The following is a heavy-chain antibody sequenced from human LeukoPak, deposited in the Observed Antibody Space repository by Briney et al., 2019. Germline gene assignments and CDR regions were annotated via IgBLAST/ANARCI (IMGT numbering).Heavy chain of an antibody. CDR3: AKGGDGATTWRAFDI. CDR1: GFTFDDYA. D-gene: IGHD3-10*01. Sequence: PGGSLRLSCAASGFTFDDYAMHWVRHAPGKGLEWVSGISWNSGSIEYADSVKGRFTISRDNAKNSLYLQMNSPRAEDTALYYCAKGGDGATTWRAFDIWGQGTMVTVSS. J-gene: IGHJ3*02. CDR2: ISWNSGSI. V-gene: IGHV3-9*01.